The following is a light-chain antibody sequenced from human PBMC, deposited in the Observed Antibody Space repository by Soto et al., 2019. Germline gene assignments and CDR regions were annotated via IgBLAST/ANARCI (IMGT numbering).Light chain of an antibody. J-gene: IGLJ3*02. CDR1: SGDIASNF. CDR2: EDN. CDR3: QSYDSSNHWV. Sequence: NFMLTQPHSVSESPGKTVTISCTRSSGDIASNFVQWYQQRPGSAPTAVIYEDNQRSSGVPDRFSGSIDSSSNSASLTISGLKTEDEADYYCQSYDSSNHWVFGGGTKLTVL. V-gene: IGLV6-57*04.